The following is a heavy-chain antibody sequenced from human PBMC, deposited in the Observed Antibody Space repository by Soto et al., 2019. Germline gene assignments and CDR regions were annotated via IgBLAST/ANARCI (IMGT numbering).Heavy chain of an antibody. CDR3: ARRPGYSSGWFAD. D-gene: IGHD6-19*01. CDR1: GFTFSTYW. V-gene: IGHV3-7*01. CDR2: IKQDGSEK. J-gene: IGHJ4*02. Sequence: EVQLVESGGGLVQPGGSLRLSCAASGFTFSTYWMSWVRQAPGKGLEWLANIKQDGSEKYYVDSVKGRFTVSRDNAKKSLYLQMNSLRAEDTAVYYCARRPGYSSGWFADWGQGTLVTVS.